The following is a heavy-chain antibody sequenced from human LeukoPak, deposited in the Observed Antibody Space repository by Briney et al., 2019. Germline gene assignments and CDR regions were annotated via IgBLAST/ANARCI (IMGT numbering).Heavy chain of an antibody. Sequence: GASVKVSCKVSGYTLTELSMHWVRQAPGKGLEWMGGFDPEDGETIYAQKFQGRVTMTEDTSTDTAYMELSSLRSDDTAVYYCARPRIAAARAYNWFDPWGQGTLVTVSS. J-gene: IGHJ5*02. CDR2: FDPEDGET. V-gene: IGHV1-24*01. CDR3: ARPRIAAARAYNWFDP. CDR1: GYTLTELS. D-gene: IGHD6-13*01.